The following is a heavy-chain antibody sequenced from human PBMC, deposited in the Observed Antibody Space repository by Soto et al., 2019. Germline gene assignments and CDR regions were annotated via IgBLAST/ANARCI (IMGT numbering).Heavy chain of an antibody. V-gene: IGHV4-34*01. D-gene: IGHD3-3*01. Sequence: PSETLSLTCGVAGGSLSGYDWSWIRQTPGKGMEWIGVINHSGSTNYNPSLRSQVTISVDTSKSQYSLKLSSVTAADTAAYFCASATIRLERCDFWECYYGMDVWGQGTTVTVSS. CDR1: GGSLSGYD. CDR3: ASATIRLERCDFWECYYGMDV. CDR2: INHSGST. J-gene: IGHJ6*02.